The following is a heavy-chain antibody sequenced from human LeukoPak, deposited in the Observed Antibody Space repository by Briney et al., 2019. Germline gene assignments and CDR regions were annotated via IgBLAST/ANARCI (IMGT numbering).Heavy chain of an antibody. CDR2: INGAGSET. CDR1: GFTFSTYW. Sequence: GGSLRLSCAGSGFTFSTYWMTWVRQAPGKGLEWVANINGAGSETYYADSVRGRFTISRDNAKNSLYLQMSSLRAEDTATYFCAREDEEYGDYPFDYWGQGTLVTVSS. J-gene: IGHJ4*02. V-gene: IGHV3-7*03. CDR3: AREDEEYGDYPFDY. D-gene: IGHD4-17*01.